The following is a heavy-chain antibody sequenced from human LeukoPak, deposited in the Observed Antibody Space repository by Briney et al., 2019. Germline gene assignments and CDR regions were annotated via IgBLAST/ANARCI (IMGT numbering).Heavy chain of an antibody. D-gene: IGHD3-22*01. V-gene: IGHV3-33*01. Sequence: GGSLRLSCAASGFTFSSYGMHWVRQAPGKGLEWVAVIWYDESNKYYADSVKGRFTISRDNSKYTLYLQMNSLRAEDTAVYYCARSMIVVPWDAFDMWGQGTMVTVSS. CDR2: IWYDESNK. CDR3: ARSMIVVPWDAFDM. J-gene: IGHJ3*02. CDR1: GFTFSSYG.